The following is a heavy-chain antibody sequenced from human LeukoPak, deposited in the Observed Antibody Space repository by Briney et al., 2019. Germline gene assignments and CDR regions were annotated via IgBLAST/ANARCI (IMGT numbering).Heavy chain of an antibody. CDR3: ASKGSSLTGTTHS. Sequence: PGGSLRLSCAASGFTFSRYWMTWVRQAPGKGLEWVANINADGSSKHYVDSVKGRFTISRDNARNSVYLHMNILGADDMAVYYCASKGSSLTGTTHSWGQGTLVTVSA. J-gene: IGHJ4*02. D-gene: IGHD1-7*01. CDR1: GFTFSRYW. CDR2: INADGSSK. V-gene: IGHV3-7*05.